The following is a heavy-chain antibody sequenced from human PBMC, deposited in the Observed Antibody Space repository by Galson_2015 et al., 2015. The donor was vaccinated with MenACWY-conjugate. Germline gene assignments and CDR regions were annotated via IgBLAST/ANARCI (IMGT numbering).Heavy chain of an antibody. Sequence: SLRLSCAASGFTFSSYWMHWVRHALGKGLVWVSLINSDGSSTSYADSVKGRFTISRDNAKNTLYLQMNSLRAEDTAVYYCAVYCSSTRCYGASGGYWGQGTLVTVSS. V-gene: IGHV3-74*01. CDR1: GFTFSSYW. D-gene: IGHD2-2*01. CDR3: AVYCSSTRCYGASGGY. CDR2: INSDGSST. J-gene: IGHJ4*02.